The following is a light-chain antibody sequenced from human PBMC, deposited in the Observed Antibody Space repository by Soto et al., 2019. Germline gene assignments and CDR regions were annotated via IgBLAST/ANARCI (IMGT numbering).Light chain of an antibody. J-gene: IGKJ4*01. CDR1: QSVSSSF. V-gene: IGKV3-20*01. CDR2: GAS. CDR3: QQYDSSPLT. Sequence: EIVLTPSPVTLSLSPGERATLSCRASQSVSSSFLAWYQQKPGQAPRLLIFGASNRATGIPDRFSGSGSGTDFTLTISRLEPEDFAVYYCQQYDSSPLTFGGGTKVEIK.